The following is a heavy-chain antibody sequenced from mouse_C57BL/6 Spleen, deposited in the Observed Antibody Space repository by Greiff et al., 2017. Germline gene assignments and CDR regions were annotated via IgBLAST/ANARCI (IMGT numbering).Heavy chain of an antibody. D-gene: IGHD2-4*01. CDR3: ARFSYYDYGYYAMDY. Sequence: QVQLQQSGAELARPGASVKLSCKASGYTFTSYGISWVKQRTGQGLEWIGEIYPRSGNTYYNEKFKSKATLTADKSSRTAYMELRSLTSEDAAVYFCARFSYYDYGYYAMDYWGQGTSVTVSS. CDR1: GYTFTSYG. V-gene: IGHV1-81*01. J-gene: IGHJ4*01. CDR2: IYPRSGNT.